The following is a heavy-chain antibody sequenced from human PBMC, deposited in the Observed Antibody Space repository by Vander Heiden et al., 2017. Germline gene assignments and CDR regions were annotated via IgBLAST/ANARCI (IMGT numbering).Heavy chain of an antibody. CDR2: ISWNSGSI. Sequence: EVQLVESGGGLVQPGRSLRLSCAASGFPFDDYAMHWVRQAPGKGLEWVSGISWNSGSIGYADSVKGRFTISRDNAKNSLYLQMNSLRAEDTALYYCAKAYTAMVTGFDYWGQGTLVTVSS. CDR3: AKAYTAMVTGFDY. V-gene: IGHV3-9*01. J-gene: IGHJ4*02. D-gene: IGHD5-18*01. CDR1: GFPFDDYA.